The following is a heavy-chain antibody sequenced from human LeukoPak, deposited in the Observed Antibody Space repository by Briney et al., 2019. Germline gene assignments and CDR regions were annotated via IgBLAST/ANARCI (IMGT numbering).Heavy chain of an antibody. V-gene: IGHV3-74*03. J-gene: IGHJ4*02. Sequence: GGSLRLSCAASGFTLSSYWMHWVRQIPGKGLVWVSGINSDGSSTTYADFVKGRFTISRDNAKNTMYLQMNSLRDEDTAVYYCATSRTFDYWGQGSLVTVSS. CDR2: INSDGSST. D-gene: IGHD2-8*01. CDR3: ATSRTFDY. CDR1: GFTLSSYW.